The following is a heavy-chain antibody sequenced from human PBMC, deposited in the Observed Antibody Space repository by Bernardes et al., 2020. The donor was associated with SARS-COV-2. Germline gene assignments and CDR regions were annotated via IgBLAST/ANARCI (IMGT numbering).Heavy chain of an antibody. CDR3: QGVWWDDALDV. D-gene: IGHD3-10*01. J-gene: IGHJ3*01. V-gene: IGHV4-59*08. CDR1: GGLMSSYF. Sequence: SETLSLTCSVSGGLMSSYFWTWVRQSPGKGLEWIGFIYHTGTTNYNPSLESRVTMSVDTSANRLSLRLASVTAADTAVYYCQGVWWDDALDVWGPGTMVTVSS. CDR2: IYHTGTT.